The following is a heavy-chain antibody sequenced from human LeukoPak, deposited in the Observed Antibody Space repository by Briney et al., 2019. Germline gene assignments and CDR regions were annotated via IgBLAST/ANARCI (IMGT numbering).Heavy chain of an antibody. CDR3: AHSKRGGGYYINAFAV. CDR2: SYSGGNA. D-gene: IGHD1-26*01. J-gene: IGHJ3*01. Sequence: SETPSLTCTVSGASTSAYYWSWIRQPPGKGLEWIGYSYSGGNANYNPSLKSRVTISIDTSENQFSLRLTSVTAADTAIYFCAHSKRGGGYYINAFAVWGQGLWSPSLQ. CDR1: GASTSAYY. V-gene: IGHV4-59*01.